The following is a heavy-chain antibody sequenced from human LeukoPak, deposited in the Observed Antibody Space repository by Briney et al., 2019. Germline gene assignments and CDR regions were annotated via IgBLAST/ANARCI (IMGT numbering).Heavy chain of an antibody. CDR1: GFTVSSNY. CDR2: IYSGGST. J-gene: IGHJ4*02. V-gene: IGHV3-66*01. CDR3: ARVDYGGNSKGNDY. Sequence: GGSLRLSCAASGFTVSSNYMSWVRQAPGKGLEWGSVIYSGGSTYYADSVKGRFTISRDNSKNTLYLQMNSLRAEDTAVYYCARVDYGGNSKGNDYWGQGTLVTVSS. D-gene: IGHD4-23*01.